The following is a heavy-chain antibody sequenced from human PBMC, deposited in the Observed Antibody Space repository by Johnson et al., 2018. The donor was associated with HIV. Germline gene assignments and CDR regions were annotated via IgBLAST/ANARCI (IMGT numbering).Heavy chain of an antibody. CDR3: ARALKRIAAADDAFDI. CDR2: ISSSGSTL. J-gene: IGHJ3*02. CDR1: GFTFSDYY. Sequence: VQLVESGGGVVRPGGSLRLSCAASGFTFSDYYMSWIRQAPGKGLEWGSYISSSGSTLYYADSVKGRVTISRDNAKNSLYLQMNSLRAEDTAVYYCARALKRIAAADDAFDIWGQGTMVTVSS. D-gene: IGHD6-13*01. V-gene: IGHV3-11*04.